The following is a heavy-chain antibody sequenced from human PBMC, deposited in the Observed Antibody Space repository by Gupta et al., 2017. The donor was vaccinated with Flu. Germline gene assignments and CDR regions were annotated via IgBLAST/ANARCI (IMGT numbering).Heavy chain of an antibody. CDR3: QITARLAYPDYYGMDV. J-gene: IGHJ6*02. CDR2: TRNKANSYTT. Sequence: EVQLVESGGGLVQPGGSLRLSCAASGFTFSDHYMDWVRQAPGKGLEWVGRTRNKANSYTTEYAASVKGRFTISRDDSKNSLYLQMNSLKTEDTAVYYCQITARLAYPDYYGMDVWGQGTTVTVSS. V-gene: IGHV3-72*01. D-gene: IGHD5-12*01. CDR1: GFTFSDHY.